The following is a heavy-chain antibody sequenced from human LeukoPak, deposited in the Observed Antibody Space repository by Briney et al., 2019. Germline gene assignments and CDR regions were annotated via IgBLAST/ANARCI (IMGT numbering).Heavy chain of an antibody. V-gene: IGHV1-69*05. CDR3: ALLSRGRRPFDY. CDR1: GGTFSSYA. Sequence: SVKVSCKASGGTFSSYAISWVRQAPGQGLEWMGRIIPIFGTANYAQKFQGRVTITTDESTSTAYMELSSLRSEDTAVYYCALLSRGRRPFDYWGQGTLVTVSS. CDR2: IIPIFGTA. D-gene: IGHD6-19*01. J-gene: IGHJ4*02.